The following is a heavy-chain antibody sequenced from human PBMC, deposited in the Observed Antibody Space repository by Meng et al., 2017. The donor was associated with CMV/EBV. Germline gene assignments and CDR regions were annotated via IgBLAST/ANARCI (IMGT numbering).Heavy chain of an antibody. V-gene: IGHV3-48*04. CDR1: GFTFSSYS. CDR2: ISSSSSTI. CDR3: ARDRTQWIQLWLQSDY. Sequence: GESLKISCAASGFTFSSYSMNWVRQAPGKGLEWVSYISSSSSTIYYADSAKGRFTISRDNAKNSLYLQMNSLRAEDTAVYYCARDRTQWIQLWLQSDYWGQGTLVTVSS. D-gene: IGHD5-18*01. J-gene: IGHJ4*02.